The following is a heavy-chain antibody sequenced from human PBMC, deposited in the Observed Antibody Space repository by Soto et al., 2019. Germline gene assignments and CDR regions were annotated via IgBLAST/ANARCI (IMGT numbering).Heavy chain of an antibody. CDR2: INPSRGTT. CDR1: GYTFNSCY. Sequence: QVQLVQSETEVRKPGASVKVSCKASGYTFNSCYLHWVRQAPGQGLEWMGIINPSRGTTTSAQRFRGRLTIARATSTSTVSMSLSSLTSEDPAVYYCARTEAIVMDVASAPPLCFDTWGQGTLVTVSS. J-gene: IGHJ4*02. V-gene: IGHV1-46*02. CDR3: ARTEAIVMDVASAPPLCFDT. D-gene: IGHD2-15*01.